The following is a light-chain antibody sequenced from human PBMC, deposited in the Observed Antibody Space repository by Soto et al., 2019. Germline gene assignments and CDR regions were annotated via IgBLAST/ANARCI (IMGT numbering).Light chain of an antibody. J-gene: IGLJ3*02. CDR1: SSNIGSNY. Sequence: QAGVTQPPSASGTPGQRVTISCSGSSSNIGSNYVYWYQQLPGTAPKLLIYRNNQRPSGVPDRFSGSKSGTSASLAISGLRSEDEADYYCAAWDDSLSGWVFGGGTQLTVL. V-gene: IGLV1-47*01. CDR2: RNN. CDR3: AAWDDSLSGWV.